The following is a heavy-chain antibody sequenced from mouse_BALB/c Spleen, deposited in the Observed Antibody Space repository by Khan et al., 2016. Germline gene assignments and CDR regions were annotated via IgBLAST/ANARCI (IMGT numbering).Heavy chain of an antibody. Sequence: QVQLQQSGPGLVAPSQSLSITCTVSGFSLTGYGVHWVRQPPGKGLEWLGVIWSDGSTTYNSALKSRLSISKDNSKSQVFLKMNSLQTDDTAMYYCARARLPYAMDYWGQGTSVTVSS. CDR2: IWSDGST. J-gene: IGHJ4*01. D-gene: IGHD1-2*01. CDR1: GFSLTGYG. CDR3: ARARLPYAMDY. V-gene: IGHV2-6*02.